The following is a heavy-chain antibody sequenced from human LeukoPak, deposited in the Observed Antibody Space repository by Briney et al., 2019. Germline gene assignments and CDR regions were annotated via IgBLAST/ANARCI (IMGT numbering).Heavy chain of an antibody. D-gene: IGHD3-16*01. CDR2: IYYSGST. CDR1: GGSISSSSYY. J-gene: IGHJ3*02. CDR3: ARDSRALGAFDI. Sequence: PSETLSLTCTVSGGSISSSSYYWGWIRQPPGKGLEWIGSIYYSGSTYYNPSLKSRVTISVDTSKNQFSLKLSSVTAADTAVYYCARDSRALGAFDIWGQGTMVTVSS. V-gene: IGHV4-39*07.